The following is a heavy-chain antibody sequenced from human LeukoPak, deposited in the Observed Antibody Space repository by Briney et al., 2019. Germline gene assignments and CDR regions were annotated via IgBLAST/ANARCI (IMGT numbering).Heavy chain of an antibody. CDR3: VKFVGAKGY. V-gene: IGHV3-66*01. CDR1: GFTVNNTY. J-gene: IGHJ4*02. CDR2: IYSGGGT. Sequence: GGSLRLSCAASGFTVNNTYVSWVRQAPGKGLEWVSVIYSGGGTYYADSVKGRFTLSRDNSKNTLYLQMNSLKAEDTAVYYCVKFVGAKGYWGQGTLVTVSS. D-gene: IGHD1-26*01.